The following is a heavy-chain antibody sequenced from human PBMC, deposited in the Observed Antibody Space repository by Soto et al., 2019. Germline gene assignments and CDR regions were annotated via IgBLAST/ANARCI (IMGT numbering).Heavy chain of an antibody. CDR1: GFSFSAFA. CDR3: VKDRWVDY. Sequence: VQVVESGGGLVQPGGSLRLSCSASGFSFSAFAMHWVRQAAGKGLEYVASVSHNAGSTYYAASVKGRFTISRDNSKNTLYLQMNSLRSEDTAVYYCVKDRWVDYWGQGTLVIVSS. D-gene: IGHD1-26*01. V-gene: IGHV3-64D*06. CDR2: VSHNAGST. J-gene: IGHJ4*02.